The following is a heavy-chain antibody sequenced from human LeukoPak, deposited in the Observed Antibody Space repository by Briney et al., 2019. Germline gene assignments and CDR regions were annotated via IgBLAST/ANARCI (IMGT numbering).Heavy chain of an antibody. CDR2: ISSSSSYI. J-gene: IGHJ4*02. CDR3: ARHNHGYDWDY. V-gene: IGHV3-21*01. D-gene: IGHD5-12*01. Sequence: GGSLRLSCAASGFTFSSYSMNWVRQAPGKGLEWVSSISSSSSYIYYADSVKGRFTISRDNAKNSLYLQMNSLRAEDTAVYYCARHNHGYDWDYWGQGTLVTVSS. CDR1: GFTFSSYS.